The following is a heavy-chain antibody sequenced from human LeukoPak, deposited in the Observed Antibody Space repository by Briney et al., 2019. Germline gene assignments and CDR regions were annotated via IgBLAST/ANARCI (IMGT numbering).Heavy chain of an antibody. Sequence: GRSLRLSCAASGFTFDDYAMHWVRQAPGKGLEWVSSISWNSGIIGYADSVKGQFTISRDNAKKSLYLQMNSLRAEDTALYYCAKDMLSWDGSPLDYWGQGTLVTVSS. CDR2: ISWNSGII. D-gene: IGHD1-26*01. CDR3: AKDMLSWDGSPLDY. CDR1: GFTFDDYA. J-gene: IGHJ4*02. V-gene: IGHV3-9*01.